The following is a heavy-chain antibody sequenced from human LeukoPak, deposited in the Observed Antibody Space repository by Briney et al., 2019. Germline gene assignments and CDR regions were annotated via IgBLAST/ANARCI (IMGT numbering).Heavy chain of an antibody. CDR3: ARHRGFCFDN. V-gene: IGHV3-7*03. D-gene: IGHD5-12*01. J-gene: IGHJ5*02. CDR1: GFTFSNYS. CDR2: INQDGSKK. Sequence: GGSLRLSCVASGFTFSNYSMNWVRQAPGKGLECVAFINQDGSKKYCVDSVKGRFTISRDNSKNTLFLQMNSLRAEDTALYYCARHRGFCFDNWGQGTPVTVSS.